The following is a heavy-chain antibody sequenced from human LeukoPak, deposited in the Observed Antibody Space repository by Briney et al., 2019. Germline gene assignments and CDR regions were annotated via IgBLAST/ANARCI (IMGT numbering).Heavy chain of an antibody. V-gene: IGHV4-30-2*01. CDR2: IHDGGST. Sequence: PSETLSLTCTVSGGSISSGGYYWSWIRQPPGKGLEWIGFIHDGGSTSYNSSLKSRVAISVDRSKNQFPLTLSSVTAADTAIYYCARDSPKRYSGSYFDYWGQGSLVTVSS. CDR1: GGSISSGGYY. J-gene: IGHJ4*02. D-gene: IGHD1-26*01. CDR3: ARDSPKRYSGSYFDY.